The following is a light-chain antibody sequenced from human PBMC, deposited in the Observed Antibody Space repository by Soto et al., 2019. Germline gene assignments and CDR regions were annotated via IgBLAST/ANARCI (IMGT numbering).Light chain of an antibody. CDR3: HEDYGSSRVA. Sequence: DIQMTQSPSTLSASVGDRVTITCRASQSISYWLAGYQQKPGKAPNLLIYDASSLENGVPSRFSGSGSGTEFTLSISSLQPDDFATYYCHEDYGSSRVAFGGGNKVEIK. CDR2: DAS. CDR1: QSISYW. V-gene: IGKV1-5*01. J-gene: IGKJ4*01.